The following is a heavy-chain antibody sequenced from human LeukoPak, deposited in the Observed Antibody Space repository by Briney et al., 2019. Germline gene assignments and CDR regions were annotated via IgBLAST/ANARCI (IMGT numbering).Heavy chain of an antibody. Sequence: GGSLRLSCTASGFKLTRSAMGLFRQAPGKGIEWVSCITNSGGGTYYADSVKGRFTISRDNSKNTLYLQMNSLRAEDTAVYYCAKGAYYDSTGYVDYWGQGTLVTVSS. CDR3: AKGAYYDSTGYVDY. V-gene: IGHV3-23*05. D-gene: IGHD3-22*01. CDR1: GFKLTRSA. CDR2: ITNSGGGT. J-gene: IGHJ4*02.